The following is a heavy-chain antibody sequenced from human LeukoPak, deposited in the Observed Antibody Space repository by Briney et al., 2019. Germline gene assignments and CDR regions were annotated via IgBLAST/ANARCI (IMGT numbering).Heavy chain of an antibody. CDR2: IYYSGRT. V-gene: IGHV4-38-2*02. CDR1: GYSISSDNY. J-gene: IGHJ6*03. Sequence: SETLSLTCTVSGYSISSDNYWGWIRQPPGKGLEWTGSIYYSGRTYYNPSLKSRVTISVDTSKNQFSLKLSSVTAADTAVYYCARTSPDGDYSYYYYYMDVWGKGTTVTVSS. CDR3: ARTSPDGDYSYYYYYMDV. D-gene: IGHD4-17*01.